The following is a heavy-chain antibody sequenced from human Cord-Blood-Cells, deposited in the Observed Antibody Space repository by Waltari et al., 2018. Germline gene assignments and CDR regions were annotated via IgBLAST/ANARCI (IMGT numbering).Heavy chain of an antibody. J-gene: IGHJ4*02. D-gene: IGHD3-16*01. CDR2: IKSDGGST. V-gene: IGHV3-74*01. CDR3: ARDLSGGEDFDY. Sequence: EVQLVESGGGLVQPGGSLRLSCAASGFTFSSYWMHWVRQAPGKGLVWVSRIKSDGGSTSYADSVKGRFTISRDNAKNTLYLKMNSLRAEDTAVYYCARDLSGGEDFDYWGQGTLVTVSS. CDR1: GFTFSSYW.